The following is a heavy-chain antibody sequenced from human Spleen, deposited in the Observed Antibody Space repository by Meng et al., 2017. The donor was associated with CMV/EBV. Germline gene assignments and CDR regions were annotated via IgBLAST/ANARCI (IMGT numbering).Heavy chain of an antibody. J-gene: IGHJ4*02. D-gene: IGHD4-17*01. CDR2: IYYSGST. Sequence: VLLQQSGPGLVQPSQTLSLTCTFVRGSISSGDYSWSWSRQPPGKGLEWIGYIYYSGSTYYNPSLKSRVTISVDTSKNQFSLKLSSVTAADTAVYYCAREFYGDYFIDYWGQGTLVTVSS. CDR1: RGSISSGDYS. CDR3: AREFYGDYFIDY. V-gene: IGHV4-30-4*08.